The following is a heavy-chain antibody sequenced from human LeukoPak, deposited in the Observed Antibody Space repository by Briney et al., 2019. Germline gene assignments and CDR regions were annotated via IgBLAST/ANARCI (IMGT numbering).Heavy chain of an antibody. Sequence: PGGSLRLSCLTSGFTFSTNAMSWVRQAPGKGLEWISGISGSGASTYYADSVTGRFTTSRDNSRNTLYLQVNSLRGDDTAVYYCAKDVGKWESLHFFDYWGQGTLVTVSS. CDR1: GFTFSTNA. CDR2: ISGSGAST. V-gene: IGHV3-23*01. CDR3: AKDVGKWESLHFFDY. J-gene: IGHJ4*02. D-gene: IGHD1-26*01.